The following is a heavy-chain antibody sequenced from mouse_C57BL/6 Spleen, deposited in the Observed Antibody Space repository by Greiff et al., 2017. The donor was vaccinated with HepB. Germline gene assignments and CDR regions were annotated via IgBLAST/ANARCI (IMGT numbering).Heavy chain of an antibody. D-gene: IGHD2-5*01. CDR2: INPNNGGT. V-gene: IGHV1-22*01. Sequence: EVKLVESGPELVKPGASVKMSCKASGYTFTDYNMHWVKQSHGKSLEWIGYINPNNGGTSYNQKFKGKATLTVNKSSSTAYMELRSLTSEDSAVYYCTRVDLPYYSNYDAMDYWGQGTSVTVSS. CDR1: GYTFTDYN. CDR3: TRVDLPYYSNYDAMDY. J-gene: IGHJ4*01.